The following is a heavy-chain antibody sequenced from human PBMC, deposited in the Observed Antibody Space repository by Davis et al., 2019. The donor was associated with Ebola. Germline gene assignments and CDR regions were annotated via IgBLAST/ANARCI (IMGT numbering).Heavy chain of an antibody. CDR1: GFTVSNNY. D-gene: IGHD6-13*01. Sequence: PGGSLRLSCAASGFTVSNNYMSWVRQAPGKGLEWVSVIYSDGSTYYADSVKGRFTISRHTSQNTLYLQMNSLRAEDTAVYYWATHSGQQLDNWFDPWGQGTLVTVSS. J-gene: IGHJ5*02. V-gene: IGHV3-53*04. CDR2: IYSDGST. CDR3: ATHSGQQLDNWFDP.